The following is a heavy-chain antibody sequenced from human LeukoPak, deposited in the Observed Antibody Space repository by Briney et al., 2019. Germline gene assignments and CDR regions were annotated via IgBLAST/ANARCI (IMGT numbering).Heavy chain of an antibody. CDR1: GYTFTSYA. V-gene: IGHV1-3*01. D-gene: IGHD4-23*01. CDR2: INAGNGNT. Sequence: ASVKVSCKASGYTFTSYAMHWVRQAPGQRLEWMGWINAGNGNTKYSQKFQGRVTITRDTSASTAYMELSSPRSEDTAVYYCARDPVVTPGALDYWGQGTLVTVSS. J-gene: IGHJ4*02. CDR3: ARDPVVTPGALDY.